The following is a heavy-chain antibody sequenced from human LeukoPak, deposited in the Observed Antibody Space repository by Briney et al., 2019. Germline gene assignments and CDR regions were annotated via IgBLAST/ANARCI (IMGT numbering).Heavy chain of an antibody. CDR1: KFTFINFC. V-gene: IGHV3-48*01. CDR2: ISAFSSTI. Sequence: GGSLRLSCAASKFTFINFCLNWVRQAPGKRPEWVSFISAFSSTIYYADSVKGRFTISGDDGKNSLFLQMHSLRAEDTAIYYCARTPTAGLPYYFDYWGQGALVTVSS. CDR3: ARTPTAGLPYYFDY. J-gene: IGHJ4*02. D-gene: IGHD2-15*01.